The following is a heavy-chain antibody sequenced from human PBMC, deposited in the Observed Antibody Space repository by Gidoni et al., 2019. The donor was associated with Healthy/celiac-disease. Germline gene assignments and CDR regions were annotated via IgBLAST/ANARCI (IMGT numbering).Heavy chain of an antibody. CDR2: IYYSGGT. V-gene: IGHV4-31*03. D-gene: IGHD1-1*01. J-gene: IGHJ4*02. CDR1: GGSLSSGCYY. Sequence: QVQLQESGPGLVKPSQPLSLPCTVSGGSLSSGCYYWSWIRQHPGKGLEWIGYIYYSGGTYYNPSLKSRVTISVDTSKNQFSLKLSSVTAADTAVYYCARATEGVRGSYYFDYWGQGTLVTVSS. CDR3: ARATEGVRGSYYFDY.